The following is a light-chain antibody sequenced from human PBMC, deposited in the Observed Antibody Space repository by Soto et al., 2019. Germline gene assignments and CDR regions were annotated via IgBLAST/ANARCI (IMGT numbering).Light chain of an antibody. CDR3: QQYGNSPWT. Sequence: EIVLTQSPGTLSLSPGERATLSCRASQSVSSSYLAWYQQKPGQAPRLLIYGASSRATGIPDRFSGSGSGTDFTLTISRLEPEGFAVYYCQQYGNSPWTFGQGTKVDLK. J-gene: IGKJ1*01. V-gene: IGKV3-20*01. CDR1: QSVSSSY. CDR2: GAS.